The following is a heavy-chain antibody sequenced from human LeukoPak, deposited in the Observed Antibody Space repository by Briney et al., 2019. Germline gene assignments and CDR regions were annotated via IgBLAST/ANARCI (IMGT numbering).Heavy chain of an antibody. Sequence: PSEILSLTCTVSGGSISSSYYYWGWIRQPPGKGLEWIGSVYYSGSTYYNPSLKSRVTISVDTSKNQFSLKLSSVTAADTAVYYCARIYYYDSSGPFDYWGQGTLVTVSS. CDR2: VYYSGST. CDR1: GGSISSSYYY. D-gene: IGHD3-22*01. J-gene: IGHJ4*02. CDR3: ARIYYYDSSGPFDY. V-gene: IGHV4-39*01.